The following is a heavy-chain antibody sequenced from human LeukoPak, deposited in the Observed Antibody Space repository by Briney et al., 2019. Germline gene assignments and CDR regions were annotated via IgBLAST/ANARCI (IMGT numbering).Heavy chain of an antibody. Sequence: SVKVSCKASGGTFSSYAISWVRQAPGQGLEWMGGIIPIFGTANYAQKFQGRVTIIADESTSTAYMELSSLRSEDTAVYYCAREVRHIVVVTFDPWGQGTLVTVSS. CDR2: IIPIFGTA. CDR3: AREVRHIVVVTFDP. D-gene: IGHD2-21*02. J-gene: IGHJ5*02. CDR1: GGTFSSYA. V-gene: IGHV1-69*13.